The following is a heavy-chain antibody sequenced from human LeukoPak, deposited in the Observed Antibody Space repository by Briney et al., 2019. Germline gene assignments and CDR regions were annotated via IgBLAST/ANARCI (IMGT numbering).Heavy chain of an antibody. CDR2: FDPEDGET. V-gene: IGHV1-24*01. Sequence: ASVKVSCKVSGYTLTELSMRWVRQAPGKGLEWMGGFDPEDGETIYAQKFQGRVTMTEDTSTDTAYMELSSLRSEDTAVYYCATVYYDSSGYTQYYFDYWGQGTLVTVSS. CDR3: ATVYYDSSGYTQYYFDY. CDR1: GYTLTELS. D-gene: IGHD3-22*01. J-gene: IGHJ4*02.